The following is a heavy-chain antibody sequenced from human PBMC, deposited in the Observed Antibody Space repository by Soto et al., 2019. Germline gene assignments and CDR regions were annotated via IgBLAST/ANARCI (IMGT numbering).Heavy chain of an antibody. D-gene: IGHD3-22*01. Sequence: KTSETLSLTCRVSGASLTSHYWTWIRQSPGKGLEWIGYIYYSGSTNCSPSLKSRLTMSIDTPSHQFSLNLSSVTAADTAIYYCARLRDRSGTASIYNGMDVWGPGTMVTAP. CDR2: IYYSGST. J-gene: IGHJ6*02. CDR1: GASLTSHY. CDR3: ARLRDRSGTASIYNGMDV. V-gene: IGHV4-59*11.